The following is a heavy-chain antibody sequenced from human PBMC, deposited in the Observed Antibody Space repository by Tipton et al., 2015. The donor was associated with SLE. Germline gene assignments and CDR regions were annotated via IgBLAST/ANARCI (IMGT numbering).Heavy chain of an antibody. D-gene: IGHD3-22*01. Sequence: TLSLTCTVSGVSISSYHWGWIRQPPGKGLEWIGYNYDNGNTNYNPSLKSRVTISVDTSKNQFSLKLSSVTAADTAVYYCATAEDDDTVYFDYWGQGTLVTVSS. V-gene: IGHV4-4*08. CDR3: ATAEDDDTVYFDY. CDR1: GVSISSYH. CDR2: NYDNGNT. J-gene: IGHJ4*02.